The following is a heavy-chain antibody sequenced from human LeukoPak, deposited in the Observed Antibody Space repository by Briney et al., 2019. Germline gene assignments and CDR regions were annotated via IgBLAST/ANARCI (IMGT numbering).Heavy chain of an antibody. Sequence: GGSLRLSCAASGFTFSSYWMSWVRQAPGKGLEWVANIKQDGSEKYYVDSVKGRFTISRDNGKNSLFLQMSSLRAEDTAVYYCASEMATISRDAFDIWGQGTMVTVSS. D-gene: IGHD5-24*01. CDR2: IKQDGSEK. J-gene: IGHJ3*02. CDR1: GFTFSSYW. V-gene: IGHV3-7*01. CDR3: ASEMATISRDAFDI.